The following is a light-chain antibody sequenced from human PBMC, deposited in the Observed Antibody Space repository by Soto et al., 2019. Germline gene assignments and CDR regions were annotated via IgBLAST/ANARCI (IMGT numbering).Light chain of an antibody. J-gene: IGLJ2*01. V-gene: IGLV3-21*02. CDR1: NNGSKN. Sequence: SYDLTQPPSVSVAPGQTARITCGGNNNGSKNVHWYQQKPGQAPVLVVFDDSDRPSGIPERFSGSNSGNTATLTISRVEAGDEADYYCQVWDSSSDHPVVFGGGTKLTVL. CDR3: QVWDSSSDHPVV. CDR2: DDS.